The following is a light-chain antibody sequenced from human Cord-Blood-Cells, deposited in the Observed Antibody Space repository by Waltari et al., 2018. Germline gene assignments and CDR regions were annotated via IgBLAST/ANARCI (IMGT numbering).Light chain of an antibody. CDR3: QQSYSTPPT. CDR1: QSISSY. CDR2: AAS. J-gene: IGKJ5*01. Sequence: DIQMTQSPSSLSASVGDRVTITCRASQSISSYLNWYQQKPGKAPKLLIYAASSLQSGVPSRFSCSGSGTDFTLTISSLQPEEFATYYCQQSYSTPPTFGQGTRLEIK. V-gene: IGKV1-39*01.